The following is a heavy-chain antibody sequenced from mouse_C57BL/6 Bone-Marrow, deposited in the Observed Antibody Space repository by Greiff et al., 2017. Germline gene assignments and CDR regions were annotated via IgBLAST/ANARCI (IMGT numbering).Heavy chain of an antibody. J-gene: IGHJ2*01. CDR2: IDPSDSYT. V-gene: IGHV1-59*01. D-gene: IGHD1-1*01. CDR1: GYTFTSYW. Sequence: VQLQQPGAELVRPGTSVKLSCKASGYTFTSYWMRWVKQRPGQGLAWIGVIDPSDSYTNYNQKFKGKATLTVDTSSSTAYMQLSSLTSEDSAVYYCAIRTVVASDYWGQGTTLTVSS. CDR3: AIRTVVASDY.